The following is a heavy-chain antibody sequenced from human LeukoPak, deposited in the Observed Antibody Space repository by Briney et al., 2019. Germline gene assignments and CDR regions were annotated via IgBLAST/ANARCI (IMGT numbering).Heavy chain of an antibody. D-gene: IGHD4-17*01. CDR1: GFIFRDYV. J-gene: IGHJ4*02. CDR3: AKDRHDYGDYAFDS. Sequence: GGSLRLSCTAFGFIFRDYVMSRVRQAPGKGPEWVAAIWRTGDWTHYVDSVKGRFTISRDNSKNTLYLQMNRLRVADTAIYYCAKDRHDYGDYAFDSWGQGTLVTVSS. CDR2: IWRTGDWT. V-gene: IGHV3-23*05.